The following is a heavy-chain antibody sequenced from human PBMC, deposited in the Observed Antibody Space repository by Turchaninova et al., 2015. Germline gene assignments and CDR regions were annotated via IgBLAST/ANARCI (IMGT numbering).Heavy chain of an antibody. Sequence: QFQLVQSGAEVKNPGASVKVSCKASGYPFTGFGISWVRQAPGHGLVWMGWVSASNGNTKYAQKIHGRVTQTTDTSTSTAYMALRRLKSDDAAVYYCARDGYCGGGSCYWSGKIDYWGQGTLVTVSS. D-gene: IGHD2-15*01. CDR2: VSASNGNT. V-gene: IGHV1-18*01. J-gene: IGHJ4*02. CDR3: ARDGYCGGGSCYWSGKIDY. CDR1: GYPFTGFG.